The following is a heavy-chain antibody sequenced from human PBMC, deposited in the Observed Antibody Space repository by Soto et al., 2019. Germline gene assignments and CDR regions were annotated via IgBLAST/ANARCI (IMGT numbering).Heavy chain of an antibody. J-gene: IGHJ6*02. CDR2: IIPIFGTA. Sequence: QVQLVQSGAEVKKPGSSVKVSCKASGGTFSSYAISWVRQAPGQGLEWMGGIIPIFGTANYAQKFQGRVTITADESTSTAYIELSSLRSEDTAVYYCATDPTTIFGFVIQNYYGMDVWGQGTTVTVSS. CDR3: ATDPTTIFGFVIQNYYGMDV. CDR1: GGTFSSYA. D-gene: IGHD3-3*01. V-gene: IGHV1-69*12.